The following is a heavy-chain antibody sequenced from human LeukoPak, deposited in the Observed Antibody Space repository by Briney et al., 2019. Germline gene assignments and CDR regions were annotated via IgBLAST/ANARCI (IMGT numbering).Heavy chain of an antibody. CDR3: ARVRVILTTMASFSY. CDR1: EFTFTNYG. V-gene: IGHV3-30-3*01. J-gene: IGHJ4*02. CDR2: ISNDGTEK. Sequence: GGSLRLSCTASEFTFTNYGMHWVRQAPGRGLEWVAVISNDGTEKYYADSVKGRFTISRDNSENTLYLQLNSLRPDDTAVYYCARVRVILTTMASFSYWGLGTLVTVSS. D-gene: IGHD3-9*01.